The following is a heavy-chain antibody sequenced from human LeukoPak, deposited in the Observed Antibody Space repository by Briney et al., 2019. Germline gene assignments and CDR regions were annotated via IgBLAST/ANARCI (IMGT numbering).Heavy chain of an antibody. V-gene: IGHV3-23*01. D-gene: IGHD3-3*01. J-gene: IGHJ4*02. Sequence: GGSLRLSCAASGFTFSSYAMSWVRQVPGKGLEWVSAISGSGGSTYYADSVKGRFTISRDNSKNTLYLQMNSLRAEDTAVYYCARHDYDFWSAKGYWGQGTLVTVSS. CDR3: ARHDYDFWSAKGY. CDR2: ISGSGGST. CDR1: GFTFSSYA.